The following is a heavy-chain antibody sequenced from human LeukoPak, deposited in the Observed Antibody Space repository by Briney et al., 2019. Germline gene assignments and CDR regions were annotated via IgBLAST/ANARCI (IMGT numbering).Heavy chain of an antibody. CDR2: INTNTGNP. CDR3: ARAYSGYETYSYHPPGDYYMDV. D-gene: IGHD5-12*01. CDR1: GYTFTSYA. Sequence: ASVKVSCKASGYTFTSYAMGWVRQAPGHGLERMGWINTNTGNPTYAQGFTGRFVFSLDTSVSTAYLQISSLEAEDTAVYYCARAYSGYETYSYHPPGDYYMDVWGKGNTVTISS. J-gene: IGHJ6*03. V-gene: IGHV7-4-1*02.